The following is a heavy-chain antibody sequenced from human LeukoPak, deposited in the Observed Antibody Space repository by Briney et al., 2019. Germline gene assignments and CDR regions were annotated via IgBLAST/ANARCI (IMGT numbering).Heavy chain of an antibody. Sequence: SVKVSCKASGGTFSSYAISWVRQAPGQGLEWMGRIIPIFGTANYAQKLQGRGTITTDESTSTAYRELSSLRSEDTAVYYCAREAPGITMIVGCYFDYWGQGTLVTVSS. J-gene: IGHJ4*02. CDR2: IIPIFGTA. V-gene: IGHV1-69*05. CDR1: GGTFSSYA. CDR3: AREAPGITMIVGCYFDY. D-gene: IGHD3-22*01.